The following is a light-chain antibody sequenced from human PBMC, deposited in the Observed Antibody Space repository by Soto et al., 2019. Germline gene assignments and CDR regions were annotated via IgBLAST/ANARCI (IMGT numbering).Light chain of an antibody. CDR3: QQYNSHPWT. CDR2: SAS. J-gene: IGKJ1*01. V-gene: IGKV1-5*03. Sequence: DIQMTQSPSTLSASVGGRVTITCRASQSISTWLAWYQQKPGKAPKLLIYSASDLESGVPSRFSGSGSGTEFTLTISSLQTDDFGTYYCQQYNSHPWTFGQGTKVDI. CDR1: QSISTW.